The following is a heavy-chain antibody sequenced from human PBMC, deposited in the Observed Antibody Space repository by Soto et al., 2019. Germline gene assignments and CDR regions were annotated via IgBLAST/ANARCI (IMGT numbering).Heavy chain of an antibody. CDR1: GFTFGSYA. D-gene: IGHD2-2*01. CDR3: AKDSQSVLVSAARVYGMDV. CDR2: LSDSGSHT. V-gene: IGHV3-23*01. J-gene: IGHJ6*02. Sequence: HPWWSLGLSCAGSGFTFGSYAMTWVRQAPGKGLEWVSTLSDSGSHTYYAYSVKGRFTISRDNSKNTLYLQMNSLRAEDTAVYYCAKDSQSVLVSAARVYGMDVWGQGTTVTVSS.